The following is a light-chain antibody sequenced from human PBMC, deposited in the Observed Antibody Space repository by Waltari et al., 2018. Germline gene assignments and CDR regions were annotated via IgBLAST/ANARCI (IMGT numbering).Light chain of an antibody. V-gene: IGLV8-61*01. CDR1: SGSVATNYY. Sequence: QTVVTQEPSFSVSPGGTVTLTCGLHSGSVATNYYPSWYQQTPGRAPRTLIHNTKTRSSGVPDRFTGSILGNKAALTITGAQADDESDYYCVLYMSSGISVFGGGTKLTVL. J-gene: IGLJ3*02. CDR3: VLYMSSGISV. CDR2: NTK.